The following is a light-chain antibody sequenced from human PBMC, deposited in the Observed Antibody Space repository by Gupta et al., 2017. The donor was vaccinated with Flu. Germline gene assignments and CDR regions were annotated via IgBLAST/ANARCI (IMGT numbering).Light chain of an antibody. V-gene: IGLV2-23*01. CDR2: EDT. J-gene: IGLJ1*01. Sequence: ALAQPASVSGSPGQSITISCTGTSSDVGSYNLVSWYQQHPGKAQKFMVYEDTKRPSGISNRFSGSKSGNTASLTISGRPGEDEADYYSFSYASPTTYVFGTGTKVTVL. CDR1: SSDVGSYNL. CDR3: FSYASPTTYV.